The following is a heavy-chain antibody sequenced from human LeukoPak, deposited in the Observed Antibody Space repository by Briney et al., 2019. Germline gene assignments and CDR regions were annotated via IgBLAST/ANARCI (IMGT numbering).Heavy chain of an antibody. V-gene: IGHV3-48*03. CDR2: ISSSGSTI. CDR3: AKVRMVGAAPPDAFDI. Sequence: GGSLRLSCAASGFTFSSYEMNWVRQAPGKGLEWVSYISSSGSTIYYADSVKGRFTISRDNSKNTLYLQMNSLRAEDTAVYYCAKVRMVGAAPPDAFDIWGQGTMVTVSS. D-gene: IGHD1-26*01. CDR1: GFTFSSYE. J-gene: IGHJ3*02.